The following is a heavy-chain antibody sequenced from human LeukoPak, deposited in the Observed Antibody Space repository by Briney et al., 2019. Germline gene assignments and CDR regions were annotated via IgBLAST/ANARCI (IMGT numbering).Heavy chain of an antibody. CDR2: INPNSGGT. CDR3: ARVMVRGVTILGY. CDR1: GCTFTGYY. Sequence: ASVKVSCKASGCTFTGYYMHWVRQAPGQGLEWMGWINPNSGGTNYAQKFQGWVTMTRDTSISTAYMELSRLRSDDTAVYYCARVMVRGVTILGYWGQGTLVTVSS. J-gene: IGHJ4*02. V-gene: IGHV1-2*04. D-gene: IGHD3-10*01.